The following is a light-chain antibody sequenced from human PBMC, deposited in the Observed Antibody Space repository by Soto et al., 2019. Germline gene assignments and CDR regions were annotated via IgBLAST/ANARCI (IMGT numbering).Light chain of an antibody. V-gene: IGLV2-14*01. CDR3: SSYATNTTLGV. J-gene: IGLJ1*01. Sequence: QSALTQPASVSGSPGQSITISCTGTSSDVGDYNSLSWYQQYLGKAPKLLIYDVSNRPLRVSNRFSASKSGTTASLTISGLQAEDEADYYCSSYATNTTLGVFGTGTKLTVL. CDR2: DVS. CDR1: SSDVGDYNS.